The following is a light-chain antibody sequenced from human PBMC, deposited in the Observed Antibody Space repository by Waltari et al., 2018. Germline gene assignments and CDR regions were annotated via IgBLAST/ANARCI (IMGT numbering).Light chain of an antibody. Sequence: DIQMTQSPSSLSASVGDRVTITCQASEDISNHLVWFQQKPGQAPKLLIFDASSLQPGVPSRFRGRGSGTHFTCTCSSLQPEDFATFYCQQFHDLPFTVGPGTTVDIK. CDR1: EDISNH. J-gene: IGKJ3*01. CDR3: QQFHDLPFT. CDR2: DAS. V-gene: IGKV1-33*01.